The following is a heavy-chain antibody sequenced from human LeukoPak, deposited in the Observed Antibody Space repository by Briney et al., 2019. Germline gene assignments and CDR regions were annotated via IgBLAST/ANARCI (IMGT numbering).Heavy chain of an antibody. V-gene: IGHV3-66*04. CDR2: IYSGGSI. J-gene: IGHJ4*02. Sequence: PGGSQRLSCAASGLTVSSYMSWVRQAPGKGLEWVSVIYSGGSIYYADSVKGRFTISRDKSKNTLYLQMNSLRAEDTAVYYCARPPYGGVDYWGQATLATVSS. D-gene: IGHD4-23*01. CDR1: GLTVSSY. CDR3: ARPPYGGVDY.